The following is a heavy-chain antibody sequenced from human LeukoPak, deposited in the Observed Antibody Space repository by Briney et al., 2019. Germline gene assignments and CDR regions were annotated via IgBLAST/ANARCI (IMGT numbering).Heavy chain of an antibody. CDR3: ARDLGYCSSTSCYYYMDV. V-gene: IGHV1-46*03. D-gene: IGHD2-2*01. J-gene: IGHJ6*03. Sequence: ASVKVSCKASGYTFTSYYMHWVRQAPGQGLEWMGVINPSGGSTSYAQKFQGRVTMTRDTSTSTVYMELSSLRSEDTAVYYCARDLGYCSSTSCYYYMDVWGKGTTVTVSS. CDR2: INPSGGST. CDR1: GYTFTSYY.